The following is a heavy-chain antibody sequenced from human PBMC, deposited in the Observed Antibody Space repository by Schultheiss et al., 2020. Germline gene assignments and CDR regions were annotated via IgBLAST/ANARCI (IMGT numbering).Heavy chain of an antibody. J-gene: IGHJ4*02. V-gene: IGHV3-21*01. CDR2: ISSSSSYI. CDR3: ARGGGNFFGVVIYYFDY. Sequence: GESLKISCAASGFTFSSYSMNWVRQAPGKGLEWVSSISSSSSYIYYADSVKGRFTISRDNAKNSLYLQMNSLRAEDTAVYYCARGGGNFFGVVIYYFDYWGQGTLVTVSS. CDR1: GFTFSSYS. D-gene: IGHD3-3*01.